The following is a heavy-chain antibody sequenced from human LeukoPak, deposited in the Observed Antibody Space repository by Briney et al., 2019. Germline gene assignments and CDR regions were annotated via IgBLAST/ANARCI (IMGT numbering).Heavy chain of an antibody. Sequence: PGGSLRLSCAASGFTVSSNYMSWVRQAPGKGLEWVSVIYSGGSTYYADSVKGRFTISRDNTKNSLYLQMNSLRAEDTAVYYCARRGDGYGGMTARYFQHWGQGTLVTVSS. CDR3: ARRGDGYGGMTARYFQH. D-gene: IGHD4-23*01. J-gene: IGHJ1*01. V-gene: IGHV3-53*01. CDR1: GFTVSSNY. CDR2: IYSGGST.